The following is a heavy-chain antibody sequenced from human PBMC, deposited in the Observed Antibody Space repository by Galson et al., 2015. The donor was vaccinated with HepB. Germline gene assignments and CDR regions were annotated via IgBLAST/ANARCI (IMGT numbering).Heavy chain of an antibody. CDR2: IRSKPNNYAT. CDR3: TSGMDV. J-gene: IGHJ6*02. V-gene: IGHV3-73*01. Sequence: SLRLSCAASGFTFSGSAMHWVRQAPGKGLEWVGRIRSKPNNYATAYAASVKGRFTISRDDSKNTTYLQMNSLKIEDTAVYYCTSGMDVWGQGTTVTVSS. CDR1: GFTFSGSA.